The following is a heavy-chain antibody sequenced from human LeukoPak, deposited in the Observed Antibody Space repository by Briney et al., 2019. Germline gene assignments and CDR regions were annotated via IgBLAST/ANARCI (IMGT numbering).Heavy chain of an antibody. CDR2: ISGSGGST. CDR1: GFTFSSYA. Sequence: GGSLRLSCAASGFTFSSYAMSWVRQAPGKGLEWVSAISGSGGSTYYADSVKGRFTISRDNSKNTLYLQMNSLRAEDTAVYYCAKGKYYYGSGSYLFDYWGQGTLVTVSS. V-gene: IGHV3-23*01. CDR3: AKGKYYYGSGSYLFDY. D-gene: IGHD3-10*01. J-gene: IGHJ4*02.